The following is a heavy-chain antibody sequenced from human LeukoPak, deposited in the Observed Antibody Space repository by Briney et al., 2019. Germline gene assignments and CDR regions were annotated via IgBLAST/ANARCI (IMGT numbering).Heavy chain of an antibody. CDR3: ARGPNSNWSGLDF. D-gene: IGHD6-6*01. CDR2: IKQDGSEK. Sequence: GGSLRLSCAASGFIFTDYWMSWVRQAPGKGLEWVANIKQDGSEKYYVGSVKGRFTVSRDNAKNTLYLQVNNLRAEDTAVYYCARGPNSNWSGLDFWGQGTLLTVSS. V-gene: IGHV3-7*01. CDR1: GFIFTDYW. J-gene: IGHJ4*02.